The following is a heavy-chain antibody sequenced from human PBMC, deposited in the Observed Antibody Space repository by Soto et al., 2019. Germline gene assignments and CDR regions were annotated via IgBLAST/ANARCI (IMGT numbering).Heavy chain of an antibody. Sequence: EVQLEESGGGLVKPGGSLRLSCAASGFTFSSYSMNWVRQAPGKGLEWVSSISSSSSYIYYADSVKGRFTISRDNAKNSLYRQMNSLRAVDTAVDYCARDWGTAIDDYWGQGTLVTVSS. CDR3: ARDWGTAIDDY. D-gene: IGHD5-18*01. CDR1: GFTFSSYS. V-gene: IGHV3-21*01. J-gene: IGHJ4*02. CDR2: ISSSSSYI.